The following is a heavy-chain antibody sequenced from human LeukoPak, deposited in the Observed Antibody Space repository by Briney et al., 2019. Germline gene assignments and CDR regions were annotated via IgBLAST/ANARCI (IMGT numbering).Heavy chain of an antibody. V-gene: IGHV4-59*08. CDR1: GGSITNYY. D-gene: IGHD3-10*01. Sequence: PSETLSLTCTVSGGSITNYYWSWIRQPPGKGLEWIGYVYYSGSTNYDPSLKSRVTISVDTSKNQFSLKLSSVTAADTAVYYCAATMVRGVHTHFDYWSQGTLVTVSS. J-gene: IGHJ4*02. CDR2: VYYSGST. CDR3: AATMVRGVHTHFDY.